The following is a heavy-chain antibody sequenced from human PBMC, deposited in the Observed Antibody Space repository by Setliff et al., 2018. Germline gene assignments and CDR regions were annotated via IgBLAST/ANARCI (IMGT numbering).Heavy chain of an antibody. V-gene: IGHV1-69*13. Sequence: SVKVSCKNSGGTFSSFLVSWVRQAPGQGLEWMGGIIPLFGTTKYAQKFQDRVTMTADESATTAYMELTSLRSDDTAIYYCARVVYYASGSSLSYGMDVWGQGTAVTVSS. D-gene: IGHD3-10*01. CDR3: ARVVYYASGSSLSYGMDV. J-gene: IGHJ6*02. CDR2: IIPLFGTT. CDR1: GGTFSSFL.